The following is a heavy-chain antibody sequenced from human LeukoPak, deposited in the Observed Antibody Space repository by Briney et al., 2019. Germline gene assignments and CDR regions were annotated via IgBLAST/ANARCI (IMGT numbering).Heavy chain of an antibody. V-gene: IGHV4-59*01. CDR1: GGSLGSYY. J-gene: IGHJ4*02. CDR3: ARDRSDGSGYYGYYFDY. CDR2: IYYSGST. D-gene: IGHD3-22*01. Sequence: SETLSLTCIVSGGSLGSYYWSWIRQPPGKGLEWIGHIYYSGSTDYNPSLRSRVTISVDTSKHQFSLRLSSVTAADTAVYYCARDRSDGSGYYGYYFDYWGQGTLVSVSS.